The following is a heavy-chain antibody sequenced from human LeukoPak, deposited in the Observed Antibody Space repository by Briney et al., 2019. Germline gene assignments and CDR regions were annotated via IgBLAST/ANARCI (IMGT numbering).Heavy chain of an antibody. D-gene: IGHD3-10*01. CDR1: GGSISSSSYY. CDR2: IYYTGRT. Sequence: SETLSLTCTVSGGSISSSSYYWGWIRQPPGKGLEWIGSIYYTGRTYYNPSLKSRVTISVDTSKNQFSLKLSSVTAADTAVYYCARGSITMVRGVISWFDPWGQGTLVTVSS. CDR3: ARGSITMVRGVISWFDP. J-gene: IGHJ5*02. V-gene: IGHV4-39*07.